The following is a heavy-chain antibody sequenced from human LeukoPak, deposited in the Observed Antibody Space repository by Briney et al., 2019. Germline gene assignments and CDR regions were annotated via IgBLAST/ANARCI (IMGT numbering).Heavy chain of an antibody. CDR2: INHSGST. Sequence: PSETLSLTRAVYGGSFSGYYWSWIRQPPGKGLEWIGEINHSGSTNYNPSLKSRVTISVDTSKNQFSLKLSSVTAADTAVYYCATLRTENYDYVWGSYRSLNSHYWGQGTLVTVSS. CDR3: ATLRTENYDYVWGSYRSLNSHY. J-gene: IGHJ4*02. D-gene: IGHD3-16*02. V-gene: IGHV4-34*01. CDR1: GGSFSGYY.